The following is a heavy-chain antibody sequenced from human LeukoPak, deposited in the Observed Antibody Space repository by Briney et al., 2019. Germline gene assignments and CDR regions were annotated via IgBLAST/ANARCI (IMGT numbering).Heavy chain of an antibody. CDR3: ARDLSMAVAGVFVY. J-gene: IGHJ4*02. Sequence: SVKVSCKASGGTFSSYAISWVRQAPGQGLEWMGRIIPILGIANYAQKFQGRVTITADKSTSTAYMELSSLRSEDTAVYYCARDLSMAVAGVFVYWGQGTLVTVSS. CDR2: IIPILGIA. D-gene: IGHD6-19*01. CDR1: GGTFSSYA. V-gene: IGHV1-69*04.